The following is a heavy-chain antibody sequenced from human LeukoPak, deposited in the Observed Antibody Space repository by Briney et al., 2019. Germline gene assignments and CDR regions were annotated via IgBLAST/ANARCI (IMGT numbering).Heavy chain of an antibody. J-gene: IGHJ4*02. CDR1: GFTFSSYW. V-gene: IGHV3-74*01. CDR2: LSGDGRFT. D-gene: IGHD2-21*02. CDR3: AREGLGYCYTY. Sequence: SGGSLSLSCAASGFTFSSYWMHWVRQVPGKGLVWVSRLSGDGRFTYYADSVKGRFTISRDNGKYTLYLQMNSLRAEDTAVYCCAREGLGYCYTYWGQGTLVAVSS.